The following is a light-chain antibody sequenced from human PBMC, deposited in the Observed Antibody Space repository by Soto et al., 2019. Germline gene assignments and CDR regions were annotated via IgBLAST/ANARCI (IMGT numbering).Light chain of an antibody. J-gene: IGKJ1*01. CDR3: HHSNRWPWT. CDR2: GAS. CDR1: QSVGSN. Sequence: EIVMTQSPATLSVSPGDRATLSCRASQSVGSNLAWYQRRPGQAPRLLFYGASTSAPGVPARFSGSGSGTEFTLTISSLQSEDFAVYFCHHSNRWPWTFGQGTEVEVK. V-gene: IGKV3-15*01.